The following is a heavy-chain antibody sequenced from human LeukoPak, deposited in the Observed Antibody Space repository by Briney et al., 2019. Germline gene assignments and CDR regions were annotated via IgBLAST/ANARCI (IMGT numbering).Heavy chain of an antibody. D-gene: IGHD3-22*01. CDR3: AGEKGDYYDSSGWSYFDY. CDR2: IIPIFGTA. V-gene: IGHV1-69*01. Sequence: GSSVKVSCKASGGTFSSYAISWVRQAPGQGLEWMGGIIPIFGTANYAQKFQGRVTITADESTSTAYMELSSLRSEDTAVYYCAGEKGDYYDSSGWSYFDYWGQGTLVTVSS. J-gene: IGHJ4*02. CDR1: GGTFSSYA.